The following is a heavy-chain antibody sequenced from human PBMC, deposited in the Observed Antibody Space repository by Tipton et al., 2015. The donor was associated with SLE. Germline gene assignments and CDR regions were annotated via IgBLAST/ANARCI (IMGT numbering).Heavy chain of an antibody. CDR3: ARGELGIRYWYFDL. Sequence: TLSLTCTVSGGSISSYYWSWIRQPPGKGLEWIGYIYYSGSTNYNPPLKSRVTISVDTSKNQFSLKLSSVTAADTAVYYCARGELGIRYWYFDLWGRGTLVTVSS. D-gene: IGHD7-27*01. CDR2: IYYSGST. CDR1: GGSISSYY. J-gene: IGHJ2*01. V-gene: IGHV4-59*01.